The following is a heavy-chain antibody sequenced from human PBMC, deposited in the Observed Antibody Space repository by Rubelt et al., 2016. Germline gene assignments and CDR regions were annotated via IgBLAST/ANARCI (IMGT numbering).Heavy chain of an antibody. CDR3: ARDLYKGPRWLVAY. CDR1: GYTFTGYY. D-gene: IGHD6-19*01. J-gene: IGHJ4*02. CDR2: INPNSGGP. Sequence: QVQLVQSGAEVKKSGASVKVSCKASGYTFTGYYMHWVRQAPGQGLEWMGWINPNSGGPNYAQKFQGRVTMTRDTSISTAYMELSRLRSDDTAVYYCARDLYKGPRWLVAYWGQGTLVTVSS. V-gene: IGHV1-2*02.